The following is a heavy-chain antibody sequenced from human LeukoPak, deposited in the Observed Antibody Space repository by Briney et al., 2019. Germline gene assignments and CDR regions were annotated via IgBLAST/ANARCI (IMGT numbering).Heavy chain of an antibody. J-gene: IGHJ4*02. CDR2: ISGSGGST. D-gene: IGHD5-18*01. Sequence: GGSLRLSCAASEFTFSSYAMSWVRQAPGKGLEWVSAISGSGGSTYYADSVKGRFTISRDNSKNTLYLQMNSLRAEDTAVYYCAKLTRGYSYGYVGYFDYWGQGTLVTVSS. V-gene: IGHV3-23*01. CDR3: AKLTRGYSYGYVGYFDY. CDR1: EFTFSSYA.